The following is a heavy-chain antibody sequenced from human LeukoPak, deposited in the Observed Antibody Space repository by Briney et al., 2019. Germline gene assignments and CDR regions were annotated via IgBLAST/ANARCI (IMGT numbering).Heavy chain of an antibody. Sequence: ASVKVSCKASGCTFINYGLSWVRQAPGQGLEWMGWISTYNGNTNYAQRFQGRLTMTTDTSTSTAYMDMRSLRYADTAVYFCARNLGGECVGDSYGYWGQGTLVTVSS. CDR1: GCTFINYG. D-gene: IGHD5-18*01. V-gene: IGHV1-18*01. CDR3: ARNLGGECVGDSYGY. J-gene: IGHJ4*02. CDR2: ISTYNGNT.